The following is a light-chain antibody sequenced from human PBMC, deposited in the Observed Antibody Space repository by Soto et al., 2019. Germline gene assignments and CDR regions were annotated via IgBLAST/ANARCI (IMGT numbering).Light chain of an antibody. J-gene: IGKJ1*01. CDR2: AAS. CDR3: QQYNSYSPT. CDR1: QDINKN. V-gene: IGKV1-16*01. Sequence: DIQMTQSPSSLSASVGDRVTITCQASQDINKNLIWYQQKPGKAPKVLIYAASTLQSGVPSRFSGSGSGTDFTLTISSLHPDDFATYYSQQYNSYSPTFGQGTKVDI.